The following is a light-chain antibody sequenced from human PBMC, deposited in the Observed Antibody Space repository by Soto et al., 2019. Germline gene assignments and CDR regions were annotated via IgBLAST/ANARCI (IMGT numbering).Light chain of an antibody. CDR2: DVS. CDR3: SSYTSSSSNYV. CDR1: SSDVGGYNY. V-gene: IGLV2-14*01. J-gene: IGLJ1*01. Sequence: PQPASVCGSRGSPITITCTGTSSDVGGYNYVSWYQQHPGKAPKLMIYDVSNRPSGVSNRFSGSKSDNTASLTISGLQAEDEADYYCSSYTSSSSNYVFGTGTKVTVL.